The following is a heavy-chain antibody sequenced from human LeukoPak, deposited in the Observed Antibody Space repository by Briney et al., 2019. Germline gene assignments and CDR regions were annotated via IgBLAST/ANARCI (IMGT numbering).Heavy chain of an antibody. J-gene: IGHJ4*02. V-gene: IGHV3-74*03. CDR2: INGDATTI. CDR1: GFSIRDYW. CDR3: ARDKGGLGDY. D-gene: IGHD2-15*01. Sequence: GGSLRLSCAASGFSIRDYWFHWVRQGPEKGLVWVSHINGDATTITYADSVKGRFTISRDDAKNTVYLQVNSLRAEDTGVYYCARDKGGLGDYWGQGTLVTVSS.